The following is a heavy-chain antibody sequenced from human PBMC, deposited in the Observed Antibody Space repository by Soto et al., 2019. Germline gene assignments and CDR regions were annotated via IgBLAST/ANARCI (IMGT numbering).Heavy chain of an antibody. V-gene: IGHV3-48*01. J-gene: IGHJ4*02. CDR3: ARSYSYGVGY. D-gene: IGHD5-18*01. Sequence: EVQLVESGGGLVQPGGSLRLSCAASGFVLSSYSMSWVRQAPGKGLEWVSYIGTGTRTRYYADSVKGRFTISRDNGKNSLFLQMNSLRAEDTALYYCARSYSYGVGYWGQGTLVNVSS. CDR1: GFVLSSYS. CDR2: IGTGTRTR.